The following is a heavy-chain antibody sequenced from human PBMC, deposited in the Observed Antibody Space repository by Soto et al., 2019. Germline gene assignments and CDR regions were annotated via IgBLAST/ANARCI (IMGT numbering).Heavy chain of an antibody. Sequence: QVQLVQSGAEVKKPGSSVKVSCKASGGTFSSYAISWVRQAPGQGLEWMGGIIPIFGPAKYAQKFQGRVTITADESTSTGYMGLSSVRSEDTAVYYCERSRRGVVVAASGRGAFDIWGRGTMVTVSS. CDR3: ERSRRGVVVAASGRGAFDI. J-gene: IGHJ3*02. V-gene: IGHV1-69*01. CDR1: GGTFSSYA. CDR2: IIPIFGPA. D-gene: IGHD2-15*01.